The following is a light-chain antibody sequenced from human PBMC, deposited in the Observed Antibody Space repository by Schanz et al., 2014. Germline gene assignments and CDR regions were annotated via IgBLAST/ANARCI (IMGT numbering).Light chain of an antibody. CDR2: KTS. Sequence: DIQLTQSPSTLSASVGDRVTITCRASQSLTSRLAWYQQKPGNAPKLLIYKTSSLESGVPSRFSGSGSGTQFTLTISSLQPDDFATYYCQQYNSYSWTFGQGTRVEIK. V-gene: IGKV1-5*03. CDR1: QSLTSR. CDR3: QQYNSYSWT. J-gene: IGKJ1*01.